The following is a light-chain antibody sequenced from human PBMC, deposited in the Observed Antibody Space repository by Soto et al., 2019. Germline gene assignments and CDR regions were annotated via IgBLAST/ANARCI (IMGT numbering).Light chain of an antibody. J-gene: IGKJ5*01. V-gene: IGKV3-20*01. Sequence: EIVLTQSPGTLSLSPGERATLSCRASQSVSSSYLAWYQQKPGQAPRLLIYGASSRATGIPDRFSGSRSGTDFTLTISRLEPEDFAVYYCQQYGSSIITFGQGTRLEIK. CDR2: GAS. CDR1: QSVSSSY. CDR3: QQYGSSIIT.